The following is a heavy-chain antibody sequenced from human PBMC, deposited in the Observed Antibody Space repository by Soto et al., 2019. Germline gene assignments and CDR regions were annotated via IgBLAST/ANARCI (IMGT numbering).Heavy chain of an antibody. CDR1: GFTFSDYT. CDR3: AGGDGSYFY. Sequence: GWSLRLSCAASGFTFSDYTMNWVRQTPVKGLEWVSEITGRSDYIYYADSVKGRFAISRDNAKNSLYLQMNSLRGEDTAIYYCAGGDGSYFYWGQGTLVTASS. CDR2: ITGRSDYI. J-gene: IGHJ4*02. D-gene: IGHD1-26*01. V-gene: IGHV3-21*01.